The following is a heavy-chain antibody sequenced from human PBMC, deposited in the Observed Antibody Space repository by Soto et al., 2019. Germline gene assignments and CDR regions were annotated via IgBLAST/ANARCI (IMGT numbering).Heavy chain of an antibody. CDR3: ARPDFWSGYYFEGGYYYYYYMDV. J-gene: IGHJ6*03. Sequence: PSETLSLTCTVSGCSISSSSYYWGWIRQPPGKGLEWIGSIYYSGSTYYNPSLKSRVTISVDTSKNQFSLKLSSVTAADTAVYYCARPDFWSGYYFEGGYYYYYYMDVWGKGTTVTVSS. V-gene: IGHV4-39*01. D-gene: IGHD3-3*01. CDR1: GCSISSSSYY. CDR2: IYYSGST.